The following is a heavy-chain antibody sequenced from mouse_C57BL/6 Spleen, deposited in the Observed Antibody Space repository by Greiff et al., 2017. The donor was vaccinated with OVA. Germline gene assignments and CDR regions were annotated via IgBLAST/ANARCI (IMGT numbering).Heavy chain of an antibody. CDR2: IRNKANGYTT. J-gene: IGHJ4*01. CDR3: ARYDDGYLFYAMDY. V-gene: IGHV7-3*01. CDR1: GFTFTDYY. Sequence: EVKVVESGGGLVQPGGSLSLSCAASGFTFTDYYMSWVRQPPGKALEWLGFIRNKANGYTTEYSASVKGRFTISRDNSQSILYLQMNALRAEDSATYYCARYDDGYLFYAMDYWGQGTSVTVSS. D-gene: IGHD2-3*01.